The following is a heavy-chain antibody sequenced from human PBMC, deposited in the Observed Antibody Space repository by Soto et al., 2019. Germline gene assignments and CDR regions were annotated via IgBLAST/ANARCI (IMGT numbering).Heavy chain of an antibody. CDR1: GYTFTSYD. V-gene: IGHV1-8*01. CDR2: MNPNSGNT. D-gene: IGHD6-13*01. J-gene: IGHJ6*02. Sequence: QVQLVQSGAEVKKPGASVKVSCKASGYTFTSYDINWVRQATGQGLEWMGWMNPNSGNTGYAQKFQGRVTMTRNTSISTAYMELSILRSEDTAVYYCARPARWEAAASMDVWGQGTTVTVSS. CDR3: ARPARWEAAASMDV.